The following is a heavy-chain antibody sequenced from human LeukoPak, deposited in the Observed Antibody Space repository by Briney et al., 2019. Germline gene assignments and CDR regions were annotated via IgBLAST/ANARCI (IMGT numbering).Heavy chain of an antibody. CDR3: AKVGGGYGTWYFDS. D-gene: IGHD5-12*01. V-gene: IGHV3-48*03. CDR2: ISSSGSTI. CDR1: GFTFSSYE. J-gene: IGHJ4*02. Sequence: GGSLRLSCAASGFTFSSYEMNWVRQAPGKGLEWVSYISSSGSTIYYADSVKGRFTISRDNAKNSLYLQMNSLRAEDTAVYYCAKVGGGYGTWYFDSWGQGTLVTVSS.